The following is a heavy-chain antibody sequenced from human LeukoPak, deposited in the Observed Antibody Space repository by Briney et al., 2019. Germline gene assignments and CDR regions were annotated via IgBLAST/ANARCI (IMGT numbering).Heavy chain of an antibody. CDR1: GFTFSSYA. Sequence: GGSLRLSCAASGFTFSSYAMHWVRQAPGKGLEWVAVISYDGSNKYYADSVKGRFTISRDNSKNTLYLQMNSLRAEDTAVYYCARALVGATTAAFDVWGQGTMVTVSS. CDR3: ARALVGATTAAFDV. J-gene: IGHJ3*01. V-gene: IGHV3-30-3*01. CDR2: ISYDGSNK. D-gene: IGHD1-26*01.